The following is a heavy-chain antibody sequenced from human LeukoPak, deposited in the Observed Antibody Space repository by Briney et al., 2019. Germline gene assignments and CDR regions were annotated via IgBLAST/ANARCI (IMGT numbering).Heavy chain of an antibody. CDR1: GGSVSSGSYY. D-gene: IGHD5-24*01. V-gene: IGHV4-61*01. Sequence: SETLSLTRTVSGGSVSSGSYYWSWIRQPPGKGLEWIGYIYYSGSTNYNPSLKSRVTISVDTSKNQFSLKLSSVTAADTAVYYCAREGSRDGYNPFDYWGQGTLVTVSS. CDR2: IYYSGST. J-gene: IGHJ4*02. CDR3: AREGSRDGYNPFDY.